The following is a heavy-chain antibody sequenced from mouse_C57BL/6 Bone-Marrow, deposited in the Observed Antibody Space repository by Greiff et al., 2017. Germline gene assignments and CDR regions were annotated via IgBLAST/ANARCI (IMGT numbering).Heavy chain of an antibody. D-gene: IGHD2-4*01. CDR3: ARSPDYYYAMDY. V-gene: IGHV1-72*01. J-gene: IGHJ4*01. CDR1: GYTFTSYW. CDR2: IDPNSGGT. Sequence: QVQLQQPGAELVKPGASVKLCKASGYTFTSYWMHWVKQRPGRGLEWIGRIDPNSGGTKYNEKFKSKATLTVDKPSSTAYMQLSSLTSEDSAAYYCARSPDYYYAMDYWGQGTSVTVSS.